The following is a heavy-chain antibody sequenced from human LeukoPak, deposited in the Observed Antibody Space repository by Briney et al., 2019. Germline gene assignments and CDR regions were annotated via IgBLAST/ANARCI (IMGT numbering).Heavy chain of an antibody. CDR3: ARMPRRSSIFGVVIISYFDY. J-gene: IGHJ4*02. CDR2: ISGSGGST. Sequence: GGSLRLSCAASGFTLSSYAMSWVRQAPGKGLEWVSAISGSGGSTYYADSVKGRFTISRDNSKNTLYLQMNSLRAEDTAVYYCARMPRRSSIFGVVIISYFDYWGQGTLVTVSS. CDR1: GFTLSSYA. D-gene: IGHD3-3*02. V-gene: IGHV3-23*01.